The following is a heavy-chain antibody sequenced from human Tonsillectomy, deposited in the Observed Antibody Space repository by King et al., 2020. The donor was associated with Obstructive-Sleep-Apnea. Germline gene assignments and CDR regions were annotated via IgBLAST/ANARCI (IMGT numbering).Heavy chain of an antibody. CDR3: ARGGGLTYCGGDCYST. Sequence: VQLQESGPGLVKPSETLSLTCTVSGYSISSGYYWGWIRQPPGKGLEWIGSNYHRGSTYYNPSLKSRVTISVDTSKNQFSLKLSSVTAADTAVYYCARGGGLTYCGGDCYSTWGQGTLVTVSS. CDR2: NYHRGST. D-gene: IGHD2-21*02. V-gene: IGHV4-38-2*02. J-gene: IGHJ5*02. CDR1: GYSISSGYY.